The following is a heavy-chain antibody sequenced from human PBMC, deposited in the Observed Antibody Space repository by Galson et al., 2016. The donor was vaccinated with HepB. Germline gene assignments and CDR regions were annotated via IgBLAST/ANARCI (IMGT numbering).Heavy chain of an antibody. V-gene: IGHV3-48*02. CDR2: ISSSSSSI. D-gene: IGHD2-15*01. CDR3: ATQDCSGGSCYSAAPGYWYFDL. Sequence: SLRLSCAASGFTFSSYTMNWVRQAPGKGLEWVSYISSSSSSIYYADSAKGRFTISRDNAKNSLYLQMNSLRDEDTAVYYCATQDCSGGSCYSAAPGYWYFDLWGRGTLVTVSS. CDR1: GFTFSSYT. J-gene: IGHJ2*01.